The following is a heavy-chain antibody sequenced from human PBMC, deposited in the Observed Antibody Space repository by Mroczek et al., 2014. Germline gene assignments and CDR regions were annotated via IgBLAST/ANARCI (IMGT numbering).Heavy chain of an antibody. J-gene: IGHJ6*03. CDR2: IWYDGSNK. D-gene: IGHD2-21*01. CDR1: GFTFSSYG. CDR3: ARSFVENYYMDV. V-gene: IGHV3-33*01. Sequence: QVQLVQSGGGVVQPGRSLRLSCAASGFTFSSYGMHWVRQAPGKGLEWVAVIWYDGSNKYYADSVKGRFTISRDNSKNTLYLQMNSLRAEDTAVYYCARSFVENYYMDVWGKGTTVTVSS.